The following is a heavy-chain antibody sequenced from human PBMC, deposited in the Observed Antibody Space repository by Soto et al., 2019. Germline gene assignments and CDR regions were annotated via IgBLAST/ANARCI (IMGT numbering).Heavy chain of an antibody. CDR3: ARDGVSSTDYTWNYGTYFDY. CDR2: ISYDGNNK. CDR1: GFTYSTYT. V-gene: IGHV3-30-3*01. J-gene: IGHJ4*02. Sequence: SLRLSCAASGFTYSTYTMHWVRQAPGKGLEWVAVISYDGNNKFYADSVKGRFTISRDSTKQTLYLQMNSLRPDDTAMYYCARDGVSSTDYTWNYGTYFDYWGRGALVTVSS. D-gene: IGHD1-7*01.